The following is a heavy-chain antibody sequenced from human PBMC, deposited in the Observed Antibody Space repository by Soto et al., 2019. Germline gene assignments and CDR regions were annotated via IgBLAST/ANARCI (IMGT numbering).Heavy chain of an antibody. J-gene: IGHJ4*02. Sequence: QTLSLTCAICGGSFSNNGATCNWIRQSPSRGLEWLGRAYYRSRWLYDYATSVRGRITINPDTSKNRFSLQLNSVTPEDTAVYYCARDPTDFNSGFDYWGQGTPVTVSS. CDR3: ARDPTDFNSGFDY. CDR2: AYYRSRWLY. CDR1: GGSFSNNGAT. V-gene: IGHV6-1*01. D-gene: IGHD2-15*01.